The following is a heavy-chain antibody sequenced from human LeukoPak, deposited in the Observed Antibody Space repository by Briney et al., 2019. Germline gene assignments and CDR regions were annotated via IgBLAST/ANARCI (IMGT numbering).Heavy chain of an antibody. CDR2: IRYDGSNK. CDR3: AKDPLVVPAATQYYFDY. Sequence: GGSLRLSCAASGFTFSSYGMHWVRQAPGKGLEWVAFIRYDGSNKYYADSVKGRFTISRDNSKNTLYLQMNSLRAEDTAVYYCAKDPLVVPAATQYYFDYWGQGTLVAVSS. V-gene: IGHV3-30*02. CDR1: GFTFSSYG. D-gene: IGHD2-2*01. J-gene: IGHJ4*02.